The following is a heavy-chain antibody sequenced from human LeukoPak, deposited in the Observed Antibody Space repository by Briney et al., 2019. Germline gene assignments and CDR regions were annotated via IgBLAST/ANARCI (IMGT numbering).Heavy chain of an antibody. D-gene: IGHD2-8*01. CDR3: ARLKDGVTKLDY. V-gene: IGHV3-7*01. CDR2: IDQDGSER. J-gene: IGHJ4*02. CDR1: GFTFNAYW. Sequence: PGGSLRLSCAASGFTFNAYWMSWVRQAPGKGLEWVASIDQDGSERRYVDSVQGRFTISRDNTKNSLFLQRNSLRAEDTASYYCARLKDGVTKLDYWGQGTLVTVSS.